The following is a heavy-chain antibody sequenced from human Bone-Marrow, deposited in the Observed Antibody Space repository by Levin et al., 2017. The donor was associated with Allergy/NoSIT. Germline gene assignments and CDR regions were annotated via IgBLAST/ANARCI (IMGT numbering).Heavy chain of an antibody. CDR1: GFSLTTVGVG. CDR2: IYWNEDK. CDR3: SHAHYDFGYAMDV. V-gene: IGHV2-5*04. J-gene: IGHJ6*02. D-gene: IGHD3-3*01. Sequence: SGPTLVKPTKTLTVTCTFSGFSLTTVGVGVAWVRQPPGKALEWLAIIYWNEDKRYSPSLERRLTITKDTSKNQVVLSMTNMDPVDTGTYFCSHAHYDFGYAMDVWGQGTTVIVSS.